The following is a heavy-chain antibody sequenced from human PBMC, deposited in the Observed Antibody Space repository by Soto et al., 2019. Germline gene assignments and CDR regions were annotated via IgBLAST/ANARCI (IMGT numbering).Heavy chain of an antibody. CDR3: ASYDFWSARAFDP. V-gene: IGHV4-34*01. Sequence: PSETLSLTCAVYGGSFSSYYWSWIRQPPGKGLEWIGEINHSGSTNYNPSLKSRVTISVDTSKNQFSLKLSSVTAADTAVYYCASYDFWSARAFDPWGQGTLVTVSS. J-gene: IGHJ5*02. D-gene: IGHD3-3*01. CDR2: INHSGST. CDR1: GGSFSSYY.